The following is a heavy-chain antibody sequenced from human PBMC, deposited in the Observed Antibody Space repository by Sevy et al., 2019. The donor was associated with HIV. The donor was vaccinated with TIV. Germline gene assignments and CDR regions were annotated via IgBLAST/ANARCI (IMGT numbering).Heavy chain of an antibody. CDR1: GLTFSSYA. J-gene: IGHJ4*02. D-gene: IGHD5-12*01. CDR3: AKDGYNYDYFDY. CDR2: ISGSGGST. Sequence: GGSLRLSCAASGLTFSSYAMSWVRQAPGKGLEWVSAISGSGGSTYYADSVKGRFTISRDNSKNTLYLQMNSLRAEDTAVYYCAKDGYNYDYFDYWGQGTLVTVSS. V-gene: IGHV3-23*01.